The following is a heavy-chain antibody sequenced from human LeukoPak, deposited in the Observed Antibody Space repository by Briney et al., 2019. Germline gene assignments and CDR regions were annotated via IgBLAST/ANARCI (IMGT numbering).Heavy chain of an antibody. D-gene: IGHD3-16*01. V-gene: IGHV4-39*07. Sequence: PSETLSLTCTVSGGSISSSSYYWGWIRQPPGKGLEWIGSIYYSGSTYYNPSLKSRVTISVDTSKNQFSLKLTSVTAADTAVNYCARGGAYYFDYWGQGTLVTVSS. CDR3: ARGGAYYFDY. CDR2: IYYSGST. J-gene: IGHJ4*02. CDR1: GGSISSSSYY.